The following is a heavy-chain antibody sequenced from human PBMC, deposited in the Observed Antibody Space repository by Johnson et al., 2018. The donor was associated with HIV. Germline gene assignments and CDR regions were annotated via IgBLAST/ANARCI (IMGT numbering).Heavy chain of an antibody. D-gene: IGHD4-23*01. CDR1: GFTFSSYW. Sequence: VQLVESGGGVVQPGRSLRLSCVASGFTFSSYWMHWVRQAAGKGLEWVANIKQDGSENYYVDSVKGRFTISRDNAKNSLYLQMNSLRAEDTAVYYCARAKSTVVLHDAFDIWGQGTMVTVSS. V-gene: IGHV3-7*02. CDR3: ARAKSTVVLHDAFDI. J-gene: IGHJ3*02. CDR2: IKQDGSEN.